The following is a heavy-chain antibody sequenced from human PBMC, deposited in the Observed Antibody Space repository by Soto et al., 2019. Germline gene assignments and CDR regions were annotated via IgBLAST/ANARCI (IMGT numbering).Heavy chain of an antibody. V-gene: IGHV4-39*01. CDR3: ARHSSSWPIFDY. D-gene: IGHD6-13*01. CDR1: GGSISSYY. CDR2: IYYSGST. J-gene: IGHJ4*02. Sequence: SETLSLTCTVSGGSISSYYWGWIRQPPGKGLEWIGSIYYSGSTYYNPSLKSRVTISVETSKNQSSLKLSSVTAADTAVYYCARHSSSWPIFDYWGQGTLVTVSS.